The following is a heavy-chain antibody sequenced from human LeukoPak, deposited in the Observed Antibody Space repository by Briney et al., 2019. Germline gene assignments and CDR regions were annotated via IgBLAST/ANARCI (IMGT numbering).Heavy chain of an antibody. CDR3: ARGPQGYSYASRYTNWFDP. Sequence: SETLSLTCTVSGGSISSYYWTWIRQPPGKGLEWIGEINHSGSTNYNASLKSRVTISVHTSKNQFSLKLSSVTAADTAVYYCARGPQGYSYASRYTNWFDPWGQGTLVTVSS. CDR1: GGSISSYY. D-gene: IGHD5-18*01. J-gene: IGHJ5*02. V-gene: IGHV4-34*01. CDR2: INHSGST.